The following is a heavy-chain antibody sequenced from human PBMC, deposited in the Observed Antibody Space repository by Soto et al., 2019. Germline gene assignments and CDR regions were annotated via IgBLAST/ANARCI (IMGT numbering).Heavy chain of an antibody. Sequence: SETLSLTCTVSGGSISSGGYYWSWIRQHPGKGLEGIGYIYYSGSTYYNPSLKSRVTISVDTSKNQFSLKLSSVTAADTAVYYCAREEKQSMYGMDVWGKGTTVTVSS. CDR2: IYYSGST. CDR3: AREEKQSMYGMDV. V-gene: IGHV4-31*03. CDR1: GGSISSGGYY. J-gene: IGHJ6*04. D-gene: IGHD6-19*01.